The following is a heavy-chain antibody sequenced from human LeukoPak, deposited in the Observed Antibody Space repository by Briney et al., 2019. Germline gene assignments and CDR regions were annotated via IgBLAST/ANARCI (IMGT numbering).Heavy chain of an antibody. Sequence: GGSLRLSCAASGVTFSRHVMHWVRQAPGKGLEGVAFIRYDGTNKYYADSLKGRFTISRDNSKNTLYLQMNSLRAEDTAVYYCARVYGDYRNAEYFQHWGQGTLVTVSS. CDR2: IRYDGTNK. V-gene: IGHV3-30*02. J-gene: IGHJ1*01. CDR1: GVTFSRHV. D-gene: IGHD4-17*01. CDR3: ARVYGDYRNAEYFQH.